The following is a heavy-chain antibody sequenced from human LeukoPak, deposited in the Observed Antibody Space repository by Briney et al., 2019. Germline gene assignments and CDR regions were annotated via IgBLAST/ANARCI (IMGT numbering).Heavy chain of an antibody. D-gene: IGHD1-20*01. CDR2: IYDSGST. CDR3: ARHTYNWEWVY. V-gene: IGHV4-39*01. CDR1: GGSISSSSYY. Sequence: SETLSLTCSVSGGSISSSSYYWGWLRQPPGKGLGWTGSIYDSGSTYHTPALKSQLTISVDTSKNRFYLMLSSGTDADTAVYYCARHTYNWEWVYWGQGTLVTVSS. J-gene: IGHJ4*02.